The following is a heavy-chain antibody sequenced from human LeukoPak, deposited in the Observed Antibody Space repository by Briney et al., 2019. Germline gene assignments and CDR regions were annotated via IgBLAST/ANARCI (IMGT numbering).Heavy chain of an antibody. CDR3: ARMVRGADAFDI. J-gene: IGHJ3*02. V-gene: IGHV2-70*04. CDR2: IDWDDDK. CDR1: GFSLSTSGMR. Sequence: SGPALVKPTQTLTLTCTFSGFSLSTSGMRVSWIRQPPGKAQEWLARIDWDDDKFYSTSLKTRLTISKDTSKNQVVLTMTNMDPVDTATYYCARMVRGADAFDIWGQGTVVTVSS. D-gene: IGHD3-10*01.